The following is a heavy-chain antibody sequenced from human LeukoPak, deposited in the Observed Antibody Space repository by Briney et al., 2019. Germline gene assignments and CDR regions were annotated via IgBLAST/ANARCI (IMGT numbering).Heavy chain of an antibody. V-gene: IGHV1-69*05. CDR3: ARSPHSYNWNPTAFDY. CDR1: GGTFSSYA. D-gene: IGHD1-20*01. CDR2: IIPIFGTA. J-gene: IGHJ4*02. Sequence: GASVKVSCKASGGTFSSYAISWVRQAPGQGLEWMGGIIPIFGTANYAQKFQGRVTITTDESTSTAYMELCSLRSEDTAVYYCARSPHSYNWNPTAFDYWGQGTLVTVSS.